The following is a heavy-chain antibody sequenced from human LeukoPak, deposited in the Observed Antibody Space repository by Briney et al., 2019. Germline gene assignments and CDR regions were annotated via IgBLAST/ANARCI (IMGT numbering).Heavy chain of an antibody. CDR1: GFTVSSNY. Sequence: GGSLRLSCAASGFTVSSNYMSWVRQAPGKGLEWVSVIYSGGSTYYADSVKGRFTISRDNSKSTLYLQMNSLRAEDTAVYYCASTYYYGSGSAPLYYYYGMDVWGQGTTVTVSS. D-gene: IGHD3-10*01. J-gene: IGHJ6*02. CDR2: IYSGGST. V-gene: IGHV3-53*01. CDR3: ASTYYYGSGSAPLYYYYGMDV.